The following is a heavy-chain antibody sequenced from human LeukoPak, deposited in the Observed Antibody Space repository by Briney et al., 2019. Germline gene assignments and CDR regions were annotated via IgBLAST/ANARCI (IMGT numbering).Heavy chain of an antibody. CDR3: ASGIAVAGPFDY. Sequence: SETLSLTCTVSGGSISSYYWSWIRQPAGKGLEWIGRIYTSGSTNYNPSLKSQVTMSVDTSKNQFSLKLSSVTAADTAVYYCASGIAVAGPFDYWGQGTLVTVSS. D-gene: IGHD6-19*01. J-gene: IGHJ4*02. CDR1: GGSISSYY. V-gene: IGHV4-4*07. CDR2: IYTSGST.